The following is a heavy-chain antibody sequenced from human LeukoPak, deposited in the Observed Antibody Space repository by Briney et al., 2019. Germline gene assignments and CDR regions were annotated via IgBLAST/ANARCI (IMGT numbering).Heavy chain of an antibody. CDR1: GYTFTGYY. V-gene: IGHV1-2*02. CDR3: ARNGSPGAYDAFDI. CDR2: INPNSGGT. D-gene: IGHD2-8*01. Sequence: ASVKVSCKASGYTFTGYYMHWVRQAPGQGLEWMGWINPNSGGTNYAQKFRGRVTMTRDTSISTAYMELSRLRSDDTAVYYCARNGSPGAYDAFDIWGQGTMVTVSS. J-gene: IGHJ3*02.